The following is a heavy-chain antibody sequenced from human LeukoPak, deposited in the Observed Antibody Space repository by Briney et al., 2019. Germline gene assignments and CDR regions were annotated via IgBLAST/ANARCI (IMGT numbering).Heavy chain of an antibody. CDR3: AKEVEVSPGPAY. V-gene: IGHV3-30*18. CDR2: ISNDGRKK. Sequence: GGSLRLSCAASGFTFSSYGMHWVRQAPGKGLEWVAVISNDGRKKFYADSVKGRFTISRDNSKNTLYLQMNSLRAEDTAVYYCAKEVEVSPGPAYWGQGTLVTVSS. D-gene: IGHD2-15*01. CDR1: GFTFSSYG. J-gene: IGHJ4*02.